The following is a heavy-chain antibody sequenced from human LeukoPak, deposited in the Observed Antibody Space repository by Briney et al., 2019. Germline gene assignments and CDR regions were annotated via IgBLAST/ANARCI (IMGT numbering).Heavy chain of an antibody. V-gene: IGHV3-53*01. J-gene: IGHJ4*02. CDR1: GFSVSKNC. D-gene: IGHD3-10*01. CDR3: ARDTYYGSGSYYRYTFDS. Sequence: GGSLRLSCAASGFSVSKNCMSWVRQAPGKGLEWVSVIYGAGKTHYADSVKGRFNISRDNSKNTLYLQMNSLRAEDTAVYYCARDTYYGSGSYYRYTFDSWGQGTMVTVSS. CDR2: IYGAGKT.